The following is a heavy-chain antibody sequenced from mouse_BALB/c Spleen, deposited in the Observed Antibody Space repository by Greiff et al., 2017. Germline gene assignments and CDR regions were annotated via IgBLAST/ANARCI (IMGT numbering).Heavy chain of an antibody. CDR2: ICTYDGGT. D-gene: IGHD1-1*01. V-gene: IGHV1S29*02. Sequence: VQLQQSGPELVKPGASVKISCTASGYTFTDYNMPWVQQSHGKSLEWIGYICTYDGGTGYNQKFKSKATLTVDNSSSTAYMELRSLTAEDSAVYYCARSEDYGSSYFDYWGQGTTLTVSS. CDR1: GYTFTDYN. J-gene: IGHJ2*01. CDR3: ARSEDYGSSYFDY.